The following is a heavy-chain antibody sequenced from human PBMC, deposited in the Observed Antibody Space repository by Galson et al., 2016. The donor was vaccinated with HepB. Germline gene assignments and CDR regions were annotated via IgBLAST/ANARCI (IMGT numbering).Heavy chain of an antibody. Sequence: SLRLSCAASGFTFDEYGMHWVRQAPGKGLEWVSGINWNSGSITYADSVKGRFTISRDNAKNSLYLQMNSLRPEETALYYCTKDSLTAAKYFHHWGQGTLVTVSS. CDR1: GFTFDEYG. CDR3: TKDSLTAAKYFHH. D-gene: IGHD2-21*02. V-gene: IGHV3-9*01. CDR2: INWNSGSI. J-gene: IGHJ1*01.